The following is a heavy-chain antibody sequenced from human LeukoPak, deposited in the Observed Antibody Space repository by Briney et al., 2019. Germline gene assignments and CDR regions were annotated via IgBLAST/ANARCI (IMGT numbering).Heavy chain of an antibody. D-gene: IGHD2-2*01. J-gene: IGHJ4*02. CDR3: ARSLKYCSSTSCYPVFDY. CDR2: IKQDGSEK. V-gene: IGHV3-7*01. CDR1: GFTFSSYG. Sequence: GGSLRLSCAASGFTFSSYGMHWVRQAPGKGLEWVANIKQDGSEKYYVDSVKGRFTISRDNAKNSLYLQMNSLRAEDTAVYYCARSLKYCSSTSCYPVFDYWGQGTLVTVSS.